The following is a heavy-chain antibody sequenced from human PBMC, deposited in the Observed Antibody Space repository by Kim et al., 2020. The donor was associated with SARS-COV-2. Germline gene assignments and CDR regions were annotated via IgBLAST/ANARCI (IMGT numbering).Heavy chain of an antibody. Sequence: KFQGRVTMTRDTSISTAYMELSRLRSDDTAVYYCARAEVATVEPRYGMDVWGQGTTVTVSS. J-gene: IGHJ6*02. CDR3: ARAEVATVEPRYGMDV. D-gene: IGHD5-12*01. V-gene: IGHV1-2*02.